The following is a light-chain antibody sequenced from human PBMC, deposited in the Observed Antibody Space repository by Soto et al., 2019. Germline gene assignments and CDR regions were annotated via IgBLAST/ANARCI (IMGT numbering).Light chain of an antibody. CDR3: QQANSFPLT. J-gene: IGKJ4*01. V-gene: IGKV3-11*01. CDR1: QSVGKY. Sequence: EIVMTQSPATLSLSPGERATLSCRASQSVGKYLVWYQQKPGQAPRLLIYDASNRATGIPARFSGSGSGTDFTLTISSLQPEDFATYYCQQANSFPLTFGGGTKVDIK. CDR2: DAS.